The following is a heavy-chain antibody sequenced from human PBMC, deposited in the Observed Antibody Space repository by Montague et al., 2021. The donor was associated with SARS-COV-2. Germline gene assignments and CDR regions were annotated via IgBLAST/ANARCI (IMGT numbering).Heavy chain of an antibody. CDR3: ARADFWSGYLYFDY. V-gene: IGHV4-61*02. Sequence: TLSLTCAVAVGSSSSGSYYWSWIRQPAGKVLEWIGRIYTSGSTNYNPSLKSRVTISVDTSKNQFSLKLSSVTAADTAVYYCARADFWSGYLYFDYWGQGTLVTVSS. J-gene: IGHJ4*02. D-gene: IGHD3-3*01. CDR2: IYTSGST. CDR1: VGSSSSGSYY.